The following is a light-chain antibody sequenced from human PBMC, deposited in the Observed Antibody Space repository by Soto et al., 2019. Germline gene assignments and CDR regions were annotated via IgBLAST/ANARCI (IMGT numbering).Light chain of an antibody. V-gene: IGLV3-25*01. CDR1: ELPKEY. J-gene: IGLJ1*01. CDR2: KDT. Sequence: SYELTQPPSVSVSPGQTARITCSGGELPKEYAYWYQQRPGQAPVLVIYKDTERPSGIPERFSGSTSGTTGMLTISGARAEDEADYYCQSTDSSGSYVFGTGTRSPS. CDR3: QSTDSSGSYV.